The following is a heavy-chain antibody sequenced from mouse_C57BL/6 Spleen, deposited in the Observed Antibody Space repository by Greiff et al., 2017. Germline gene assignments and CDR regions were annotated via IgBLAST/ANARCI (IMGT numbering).Heavy chain of an antibody. V-gene: IGHV1-15*01. CDR1: GYTFTDYE. Sequence: QVQLQQSGAELVRPGASVTLSCKASGYTFTDYEMHWVKQTPVHGLEWIGAIDPETGGTAYNQKFKGKAILTADKSSSTAYMELRSLTSEDSAVYYCTRFYYSNYEAMDYWGQGTSVTVSS. CDR3: TRFYYSNYEAMDY. CDR2: IDPETGGT. D-gene: IGHD2-5*01. J-gene: IGHJ4*01.